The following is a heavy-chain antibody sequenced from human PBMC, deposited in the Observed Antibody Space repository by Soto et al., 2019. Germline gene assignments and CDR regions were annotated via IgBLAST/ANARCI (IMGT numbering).Heavy chain of an antibody. CDR3: ARGGRKNYDFWSGYYTGLYYYYGMDV. Sequence: ASVKVSCKASGGTFSSYAISWVRQAPGQGLEWMGGIIPIFGTANYAQKFQGRVTITADESTSTAYMELSSLRSEDTAVYYCARGGRKNYDFWSGYYTGLYYYYGMDVWGQGTTVTVSS. V-gene: IGHV1-69*13. CDR1: GGTFSSYA. J-gene: IGHJ6*02. D-gene: IGHD3-3*01. CDR2: IIPIFGTA.